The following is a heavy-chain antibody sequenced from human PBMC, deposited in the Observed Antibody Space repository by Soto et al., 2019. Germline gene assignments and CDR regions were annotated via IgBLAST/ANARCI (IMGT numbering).Heavy chain of an antibody. D-gene: IGHD4-17*01. CDR3: ARGFPTVVTVDY. CDR2: IYYSGST. Sequence: QLQLQESGPGLVKPSETLSLTCTVSGGSISSSSYYWGWIRQPPGKGLEWIGSIYYSGSTYYNPSLKSRVTISVDTSKNQFSLKLSSVSAADTAVYYCARGFPTVVTVDYWGQGTLVTVSS. J-gene: IGHJ4*02. CDR1: GGSISSSSYY. V-gene: IGHV4-39*01.